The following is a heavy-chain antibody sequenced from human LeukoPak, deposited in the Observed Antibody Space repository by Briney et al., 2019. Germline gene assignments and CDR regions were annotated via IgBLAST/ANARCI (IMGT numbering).Heavy chain of an antibody. J-gene: IGHJ6*02. Sequence: ASVKVSCKASGYTFIGYYMHWVRQAPGQGLEWMGWINPNSGGTNYAQKLQGRVTMTRDTSISTAYMELSRLRSDDTAVYYCARPYSYGFYYYYGMDVWGQGTTVTVSS. CDR2: INPNSGGT. V-gene: IGHV1-2*02. CDR3: ARPYSYGFYYYYGMDV. D-gene: IGHD5-18*01. CDR1: GYTFIGYY.